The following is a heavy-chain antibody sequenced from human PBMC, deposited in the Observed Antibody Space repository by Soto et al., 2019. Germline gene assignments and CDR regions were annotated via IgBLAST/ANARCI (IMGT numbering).Heavy chain of an antibody. Sequence: EVSCKASRGTFSSYASSWVRQAPGQGLEWMGGIIPIFGTANYAQKFQGRVTITADESTSTAYMELSSLRSEDTAVYYCARAGDIVVVPAASNWFDPWGQGTLVTVSS. CDR3: ARAGDIVVVPAASNWFDP. D-gene: IGHD2-2*01. CDR2: IIPIFGTA. V-gene: IGHV1-69*01. CDR1: RGTFSSYA. J-gene: IGHJ5*02.